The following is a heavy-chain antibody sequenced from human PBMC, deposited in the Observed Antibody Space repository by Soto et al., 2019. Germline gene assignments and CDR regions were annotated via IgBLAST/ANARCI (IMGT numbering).Heavy chain of an antibody. V-gene: IGHV1-18*04. CDR2: ITTYNGNT. Sequence: ASVKVSCKASGYSFTSYGISWLRQAPGQGLDWMGWITTYNGNTKYAQDLQGRVTMTTDTSTSTAYMELRSLRSDDTAVYYCARFSGGVYNTYYFYYGMDVWGQGTTVTVS. D-gene: IGHD2-15*01. CDR3: ARFSGGVYNTYYFYYGMDV. J-gene: IGHJ6*02. CDR1: GYSFTSYG.